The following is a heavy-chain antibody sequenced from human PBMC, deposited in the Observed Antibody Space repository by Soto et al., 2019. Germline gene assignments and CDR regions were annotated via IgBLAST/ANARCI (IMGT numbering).Heavy chain of an antibody. CDR3: ARDLYCSSTSCYFSGMDV. Sequence: PVGSVRLSCAASGFTFSSYSMNWVRQAPGKGLEWVSSISSRSSYIYYADSVNGRFTISRDNAKNSLYLQMNSLRAEDTAVYYCARDLYCSSTSCYFSGMDVWGQGTTVTVSS. CDR2: ISSRSSYI. J-gene: IGHJ6*02. V-gene: IGHV3-21*01. D-gene: IGHD2-2*01. CDR1: GFTFSSYS.